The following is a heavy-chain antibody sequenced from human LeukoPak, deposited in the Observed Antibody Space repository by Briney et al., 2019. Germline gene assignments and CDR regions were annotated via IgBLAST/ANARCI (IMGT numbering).Heavy chain of an antibody. CDR1: GYTFISYG. CDR2: ISAYNGNT. D-gene: IGHD6-19*01. J-gene: IGHJ4*02. V-gene: IGHV1-18*01. Sequence: ASVKVSCTASGYTFISYGISWVRQAPGQGLEWMGWISAYNGNTNYAQKFQGRVTMTTDTSTSTAYMELRSLKFDDTAVYYCVRGRKLYSSGWYVEDDYWGQGTLVTVSS. CDR3: VRGRKLYSSGWYVEDDY.